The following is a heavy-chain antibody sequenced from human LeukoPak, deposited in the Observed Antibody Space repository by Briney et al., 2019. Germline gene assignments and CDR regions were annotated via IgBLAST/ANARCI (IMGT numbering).Heavy chain of an antibody. D-gene: IGHD3-22*01. V-gene: IGHV3-74*01. Sequence: GGSLRLSCAASGFTFSSYWMHWVRQAPGKGLVWVSRINSDGSSTSYADSVKGRFTISRDNSKNTLYLQMNSLRAEDTAVYYCAKDKYYDSSGVLDYWGQGTLVTVSS. CDR1: GFTFSSYW. J-gene: IGHJ4*02. CDR3: AKDKYYDSSGVLDY. CDR2: INSDGSST.